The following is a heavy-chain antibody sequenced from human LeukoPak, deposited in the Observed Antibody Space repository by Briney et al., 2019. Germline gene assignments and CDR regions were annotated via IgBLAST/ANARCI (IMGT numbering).Heavy chain of an antibody. CDR3: AKHTVVITYFDY. V-gene: IGHV3-15*01. CDR1: GFTFSNAW. J-gene: IGHJ4*02. CDR2: IKTKGEGGTV. D-gene: IGHD3-22*01. Sequence: GGSLRLSCATSGFTFSNAWMTWVRQAQGKGLEWVGRIKTKGEGGTVDYAAPVKGRFTISRDDSKNTLYLQMNSLRAEDTAVYYCAKHTVVITYFDYWGQGTLVTVSS.